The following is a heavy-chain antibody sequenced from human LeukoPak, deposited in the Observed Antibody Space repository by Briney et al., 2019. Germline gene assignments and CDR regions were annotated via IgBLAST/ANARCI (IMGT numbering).Heavy chain of an antibody. J-gene: IGHJ6*02. D-gene: IGHD5/OR15-5a*01. CDR3: AADLSSVYPVRYYGMDV. V-gene: IGHV1-58*01. Sequence: SVKVSCKASGFTFTSSAVQWVRQARGQRLEWIGWIVVGSGNTNYAQKFQERVTITRDMSTSTAYMELSSLRSEDTAVYYCAADLSSVYPVRYYGMDVWGQGTTVTVSS. CDR1: GFTFTSSA. CDR2: IVVGSGNT.